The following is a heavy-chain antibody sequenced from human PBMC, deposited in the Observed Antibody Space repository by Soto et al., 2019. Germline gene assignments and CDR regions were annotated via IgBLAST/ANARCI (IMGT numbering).Heavy chain of an antibody. D-gene: IGHD3-3*01. V-gene: IGHV3-53*01. J-gene: IGHJ6*02. CDR1: GFTVSSNY. Sequence: PGGSLRLSCAASGFTVSSNYMSWVRQAPGKGLEWVSVIYSGGSTYYADSVKGRFTISRDNSKNTLYLQMNSLRAEDTAVYYCARVPLDYDFWSGRKVLYYYYGMDVWGQGTTVTVSS. CDR3: ARVPLDYDFWSGRKVLYYYYGMDV. CDR2: IYSGGST.